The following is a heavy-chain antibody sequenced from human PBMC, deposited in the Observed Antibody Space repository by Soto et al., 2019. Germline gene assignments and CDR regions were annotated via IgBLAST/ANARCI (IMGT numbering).Heavy chain of an antibody. V-gene: IGHV4-59*08. CDR3: ARRYGYGFDY. D-gene: IGHD5-18*01. J-gene: IGHJ4*02. CDR2: IYYSGTT. Sequence: QVQLQESGPGLVKPSETLSLTCTVSGGSISSYYWSWIRQPPGKGLEWIGYIYYSGTTNYNPSLKSRVTISVHTSKNQLSLKLSSVTAAVTAVYYCARRYGYGFDYWGQGTLVTVSS. CDR1: GGSISSYY.